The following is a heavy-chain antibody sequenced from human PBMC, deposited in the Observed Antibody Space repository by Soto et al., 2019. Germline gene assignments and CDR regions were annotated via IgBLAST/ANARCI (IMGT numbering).Heavy chain of an antibody. V-gene: IGHV4-59*01. CDR3: ARDMYGDYAVSNWFDP. J-gene: IGHJ5*02. CDR2: IYYSGST. CDR1: GVSISSYY. D-gene: IGHD4-17*01. Sequence: SETLSLTCTVSGVSISSYYWSWIRQPPGKGLEWIGYIYYSGSTNYNPSLQSRVTISVDTSKNQFSLKLSSVTAADTAVYYCARDMYGDYAVSNWFDPWGQGTLVTVSS.